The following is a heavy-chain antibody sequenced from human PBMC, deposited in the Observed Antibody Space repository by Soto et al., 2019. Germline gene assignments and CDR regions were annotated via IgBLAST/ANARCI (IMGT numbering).Heavy chain of an antibody. CDR2: ISYDGSNK. V-gene: IGHV3-30-3*01. Sequence: QVQLVESGGGVVQPGMSLRLSCAASGFTFSSYAMQWVRQAPGKGLEWVAVISYDGSNKYYADSVKGRFTISRDNSKNTRYLQMNSLRAEDTAVYLDTPALDYWGQGTLVTVSS. J-gene: IGHJ4*02. CDR3: TPALDY. D-gene: IGHD2-2*01. CDR1: GFTFSSYA.